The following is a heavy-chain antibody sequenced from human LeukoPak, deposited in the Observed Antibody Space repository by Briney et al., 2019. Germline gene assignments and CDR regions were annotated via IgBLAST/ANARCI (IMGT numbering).Heavy chain of an antibody. CDR3: ARLWDGYNSGYYFDY. CDR2: IYPGDSDT. J-gene: IGHJ4*02. D-gene: IGHD5-24*01. V-gene: IGHV5-51*01. Sequence: GESLKISCKGSGYSFTSYWIGWVRQMPGKGLEWMGIIYPGDSDTRYSPSFQGQVTISADKSISTAYLQWSSLKASDTAMYYCARLWDGYNSGYYFDYWGQGTLVTVSS. CDR1: GYSFTSYW.